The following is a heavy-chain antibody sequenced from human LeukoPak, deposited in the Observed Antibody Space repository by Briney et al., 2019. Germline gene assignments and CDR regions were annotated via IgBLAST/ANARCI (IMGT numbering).Heavy chain of an antibody. D-gene: IGHD3-22*01. CDR1: GFTFSSYG. Sequence: PGRSLRLSCAASGFTFSSYGMHWVRQAPGKGLEWVAVISYDGSNKYYADSVKGRFTISRDNSKNTLYLQMNSLRAEDTAVYYCAKDQLGITMIVVADDDAFDIWGQGTMVTVSS. CDR2: ISYDGSNK. J-gene: IGHJ3*02. V-gene: IGHV3-30*18. CDR3: AKDQLGITMIVVADDDAFDI.